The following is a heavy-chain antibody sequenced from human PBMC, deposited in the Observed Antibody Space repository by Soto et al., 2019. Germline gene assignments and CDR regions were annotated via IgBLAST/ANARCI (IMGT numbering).Heavy chain of an antibody. CDR3: ARRYGSAIDY. CDR2: IYYSGST. V-gene: IGHV4-59*08. Sequence: QVQLQESGPGLVKPSETLSLICTVSGGSISSYYWSWIRQPPGKGLEWIGYIYYSGSTNYNPSLKSRVTISVDTSKNQFSLKLSSVTAADTAVYYCARRYGSAIDYWGQGTLVTVSS. CDR1: GGSISSYY. D-gene: IGHD1-26*01. J-gene: IGHJ4*02.